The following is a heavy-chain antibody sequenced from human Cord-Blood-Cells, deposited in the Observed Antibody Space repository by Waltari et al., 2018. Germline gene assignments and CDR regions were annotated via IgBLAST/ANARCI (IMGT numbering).Heavy chain of an antibody. Sequence: QVQLVQSGAEVKKPGASVKVSCKVSGYTLTELSMHWVRQAPGKGLEWMGGFDPEDGETIYAQKFQGRVTMTEDTSTDTAYMELSSLRSEDTAVYYCATSKPDYDFWSGYNWFDPWGQGTLVTVSS. D-gene: IGHD3-3*01. CDR3: ATSKPDYDFWSGYNWFDP. J-gene: IGHJ5*02. CDR1: GYTLTELS. V-gene: IGHV1-24*01. CDR2: FDPEDGET.